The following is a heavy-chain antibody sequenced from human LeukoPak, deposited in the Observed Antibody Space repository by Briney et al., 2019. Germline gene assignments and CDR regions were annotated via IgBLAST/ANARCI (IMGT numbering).Heavy chain of an antibody. CDR1: GFTFSSYA. CDR3: AKATYGSGSDYILGFDY. Sequence: PGGSLRLSCAASGFTFSSYAMSWVRQAPGKGLGWVSAINGSGGSTYYADSVKGRLTISRDNSKNTLYLQMNSLRAEDTAVYYCAKATYGSGSDYILGFDYWGQGTLVTVSS. CDR2: INGSGGST. J-gene: IGHJ4*02. V-gene: IGHV3-23*01. D-gene: IGHD3-10*01.